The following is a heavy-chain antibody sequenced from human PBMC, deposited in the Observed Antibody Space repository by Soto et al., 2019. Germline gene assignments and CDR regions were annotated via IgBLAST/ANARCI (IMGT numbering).Heavy chain of an antibody. CDR1: GFTFSSYA. Sequence: QVQLVESGGGVVQPGRSLRLSCAASGFTFSSYAMHWVRQAPGKGLEWVAVISYDGSNKYYADSVKGRFTISRDNSKNTLYLQMNSRRAEDTAVYYCARDRITMVRGVIIKGGFDYWGQGTLVTVSS. D-gene: IGHD3-10*01. CDR2: ISYDGSNK. J-gene: IGHJ4*02. V-gene: IGHV3-30-3*01. CDR3: ARDRITMVRGVIIKGGFDY.